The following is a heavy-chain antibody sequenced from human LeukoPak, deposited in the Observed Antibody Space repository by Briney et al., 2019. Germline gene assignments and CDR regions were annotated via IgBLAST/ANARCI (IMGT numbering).Heavy chain of an antibody. Sequence: GGSLRLSCAASGFTFSDYYMSWIRQTPGKGLEWVSYISSSGSTIYYADSVKGRFTISRDNAKNSLYLQMNSLRAEDTAAYYCASRSGYYYAYFDYWGQGTLVTVSS. CDR2: ISSSGSTI. J-gene: IGHJ4*02. CDR3: ASRSGYYYAYFDY. V-gene: IGHV3-11*01. CDR1: GFTFSDYY. D-gene: IGHD3-22*01.